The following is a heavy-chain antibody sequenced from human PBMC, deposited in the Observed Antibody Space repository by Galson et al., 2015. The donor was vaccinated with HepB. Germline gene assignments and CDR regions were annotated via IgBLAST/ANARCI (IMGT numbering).Heavy chain of an antibody. CDR2: ISYDGSYK. V-gene: IGHV3-30*04. D-gene: IGHD2-2*01. J-gene: IGHJ6*02. CDR3: ARGGVPAAIWNFYGMDV. CDR1: GFTFSTYT. Sequence: SLRLSCAASGFTFSTYTMHWVRQTPGKGLEWASVISYDGSYKYCADSVKGRFTISGDNSKNTLYLQMNSLRVEDTAVYYCARGGVPAAIWNFYGMDVWGQGTTVIVSS.